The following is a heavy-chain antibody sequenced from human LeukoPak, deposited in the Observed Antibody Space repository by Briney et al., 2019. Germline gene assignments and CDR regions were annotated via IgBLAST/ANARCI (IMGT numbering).Heavy chain of an antibody. Sequence: GGSLRLSCAASGFTFSSYAMHWVRQAPGKGLEYVSAISSNGGSTYYANSVKGRFTISRDNSKNTLYPQMGSLRAGDMAVYYCARDKGGYYGSGTNYYHMDVWGKGTTVTISS. CDR3: ARDKGGYYGSGTNYYHMDV. V-gene: IGHV3-64*01. D-gene: IGHD3-10*01. J-gene: IGHJ6*03. CDR2: ISSNGGST. CDR1: GFTFSSYA.